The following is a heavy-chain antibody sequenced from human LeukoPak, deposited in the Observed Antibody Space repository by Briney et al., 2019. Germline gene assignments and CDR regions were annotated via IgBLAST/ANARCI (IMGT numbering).Heavy chain of an antibody. CDR3: ARDGWPKLHY. CDR2: IRYDGSNK. CDR1: GFTFSTYG. J-gene: IGHJ4*02. D-gene: IGHD5-24*01. Sequence: GGSLRLSCAASGFTFSTYGMHWVRQAPGKGLEWVAFIRYDGSNKYYADSVKGRFTISRDNSKNTLYLQMNSLRPEDTAVYYCARDGWPKLHYWGQGTLVTVSS. V-gene: IGHV3-30*02.